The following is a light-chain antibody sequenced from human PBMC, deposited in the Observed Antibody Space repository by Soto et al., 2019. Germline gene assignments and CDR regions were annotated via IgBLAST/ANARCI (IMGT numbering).Light chain of an antibody. Sequence: DLQMTQSPSSLSASVGDRVIITCRASQSIRSYLNWYQQKPGKAPKLLIYAASSLQSGVPSRFTGSGSGTEFTLTIHSLQPDDFATYYCQQSYSTPLFTFGPGTKVDV. J-gene: IGKJ3*01. V-gene: IGKV1-39*01. CDR3: QQSYSTPLFT. CDR2: AAS. CDR1: QSIRSY.